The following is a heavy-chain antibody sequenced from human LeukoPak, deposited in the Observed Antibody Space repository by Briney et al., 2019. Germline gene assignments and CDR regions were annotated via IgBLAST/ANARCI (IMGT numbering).Heavy chain of an antibody. D-gene: IGHD3-9*01. J-gene: IGHJ3*02. CDR2: ISAYNGNT. CDR1: GYTFTSYG. Sequence: ASVKVSCKASGYTFTSYGISCVRQAPRQGREWMGWISAYNGNTNYAQKPQGRVTMTTDTSTSTAYMELRSLRSDDTAVYYCARAGYDILTGSADAFDIWGQGTMVTVSS. V-gene: IGHV1-18*01. CDR3: ARAGYDILTGSADAFDI.